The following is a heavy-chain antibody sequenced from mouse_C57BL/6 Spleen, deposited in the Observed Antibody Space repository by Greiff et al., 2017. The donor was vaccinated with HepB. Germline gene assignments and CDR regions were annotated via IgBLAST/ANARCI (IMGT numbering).Heavy chain of an antibody. Sequence: VKLQESGPELVKPGASVKISCKASGYAFSSSWMNWVKQRPGKGLEWIGRIYPGDGDTNYNGKFKGKATLTADKSSSTAYMQLSSLTSEDSAVYFCARSDYEGYYAMDYWGQGTSVTVSS. J-gene: IGHJ4*01. D-gene: IGHD2-4*01. CDR2: IYPGDGDT. CDR1: GYAFSSSW. V-gene: IGHV1-82*01. CDR3: ARSDYEGYYAMDY.